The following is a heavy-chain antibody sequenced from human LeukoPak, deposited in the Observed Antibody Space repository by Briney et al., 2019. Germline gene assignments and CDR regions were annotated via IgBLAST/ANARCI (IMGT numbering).Heavy chain of an antibody. J-gene: IGHJ5*02. CDR2: VHNSGGT. CDR1: GGSISSGSYY. D-gene: IGHD3-10*01. V-gene: IGHV4-39*02. CDR3: ARRTGSHLPNWFDP. Sequence: SETLSLTCTGSGGSISSGSYYWGWIRQPPGKALELIGSVHNSGGTYYNPSLNSRVTITVDASKNYFSLKLSSVTAADTAVYYCARRTGSHLPNWFDPWGQGTLVTVSS.